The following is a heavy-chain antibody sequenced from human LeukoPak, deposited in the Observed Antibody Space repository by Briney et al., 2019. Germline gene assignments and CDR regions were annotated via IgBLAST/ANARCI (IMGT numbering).Heavy chain of an antibody. CDR1: VFTFTSSA. CDR2: IVVGSGNT. CDR3: AAGLVPYYMDV. Sequence: SVKVACKASVFTFTSSAMRWVRQARAQRLEWIGWIVVGSGNTNYAQKFQERVTITRDMSTSTAYMELSSLRSEDTAVYYCAAGLVPYYMDVWGKGTTVTVSS. J-gene: IGHJ6*03. V-gene: IGHV1-58*02. D-gene: IGHD6-19*01.